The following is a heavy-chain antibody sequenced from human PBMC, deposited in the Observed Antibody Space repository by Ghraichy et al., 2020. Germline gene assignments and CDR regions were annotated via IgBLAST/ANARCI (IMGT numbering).Heavy chain of an antibody. CDR1: GGSIRSYY. CDR3: AREKPYSVHETVPHVFDI. D-gene: IGHD5/OR15-5a*01. J-gene: IGHJ3*02. V-gene: IGHV4-59*01. Sequence: SETLSLTCTVSGGSIRSYYWSWIRQSPGKGLEWIGYVYESGSTNYNPSLKSRVTISMDTSKNRLVLNLTSVTAADTAIYFCAREKPYSVHETVPHVFDIWGQGTRVTVSS. CDR2: VYESGST.